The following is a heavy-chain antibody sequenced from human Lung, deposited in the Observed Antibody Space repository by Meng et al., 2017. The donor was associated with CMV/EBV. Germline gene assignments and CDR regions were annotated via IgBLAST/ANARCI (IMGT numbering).Heavy chain of an antibody. CDR1: GYTFPGYY. D-gene: IGHD3-22*01. CDR3: ARDYDSSGAFDP. V-gene: IGHV1-2*02. CDR2: INPNSGGT. Sequence: CKASGYTFPGYYMHWVRQAPGQGLEWMGWINPNSGGTNYAQKFQGRVTMTRDTSISTAYMELSRLRSDDTAVYYCARDYDSSGAFDPWGQGTLVTVSS. J-gene: IGHJ5*02.